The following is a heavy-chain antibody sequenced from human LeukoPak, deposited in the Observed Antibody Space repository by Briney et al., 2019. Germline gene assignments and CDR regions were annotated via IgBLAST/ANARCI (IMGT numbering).Heavy chain of an antibody. D-gene: IGHD1-1*01. Sequence: SETLSLTCAVSGYSISSGYYWGWIRQPPGKGLQWIGSIYHSGTTYYNPSLWSRLTISLDTSKNQFSLRLSSVTAADTAVYYCARQTGTTPTFDFGGQGTQVTVSS. CDR2: IYHSGTT. CDR3: ARQTGTTPTFDF. V-gene: IGHV4-38-2*01. J-gene: IGHJ4*02. CDR1: GYSISSGYY.